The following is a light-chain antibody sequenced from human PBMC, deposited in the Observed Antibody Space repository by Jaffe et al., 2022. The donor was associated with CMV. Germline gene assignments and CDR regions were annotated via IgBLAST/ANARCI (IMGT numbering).Light chain of an antibody. CDR3: QSYDSTLSGFV. CDR2: DNN. Sequence: QPVLTQPPSVSGAPGQRVTISCTGSSSNIATGYDVHWYQQIPGAAPKLLIYDNNNRPSGVPDRFSGSKSGTSASLAITGLQAEDEADYYCQSYDSTLSGFVFGTGTKVTVL. V-gene: IGLV1-40*01. CDR1: SSNIATGYD. J-gene: IGLJ1*01.